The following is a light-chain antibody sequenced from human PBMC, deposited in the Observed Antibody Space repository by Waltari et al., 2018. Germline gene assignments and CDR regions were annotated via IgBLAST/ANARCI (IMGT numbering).Light chain of an antibody. V-gene: IGLV1-40*01. CDR3: QSYDSSLRGAL. J-gene: IGLJ2*01. CDR2: VSN. Sequence: YQLLPGIAPKLLVYVSNSRPSGVAGRVSVSKSGTSASLAITELQAVDEADYYCQSYDSSLRGALVGGGTRLTVL.